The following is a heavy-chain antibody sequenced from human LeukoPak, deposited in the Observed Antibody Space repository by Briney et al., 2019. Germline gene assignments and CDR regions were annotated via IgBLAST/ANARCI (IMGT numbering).Heavy chain of an antibody. CDR1: GLTVNSSF. CDR2: FYSGGAT. CDR3: ARAVGGAFYMDV. J-gene: IGHJ6*03. V-gene: IGHV3-53*01. D-gene: IGHD2-15*01. Sequence: PGGSLRLFCVVSGLTVNSSFISWVRQAPGRGLEWVSVFYSGGATYFADSVKGRFTMSRDNSKNTLYLQMNSLRAEDTGMYYCARAVGGAFYMDVWGKGTPVTVSS.